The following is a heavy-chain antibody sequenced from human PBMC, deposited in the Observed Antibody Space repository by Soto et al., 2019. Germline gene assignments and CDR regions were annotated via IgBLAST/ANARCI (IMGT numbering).Heavy chain of an antibody. CDR2: VFYSGSS. CDR1: GASISSSY. V-gene: IGHV4-59*01. Sequence: SETLSLTFTVSGASISSSYWSWLRQSPGKGREGIGYVFYSGSSNYNPSLKSRVNISVDTSKNQFSLKLSSVTAADTAVYYCARGGSAERQTDGDSYHYYPMDVWGQGTTVT. D-gene: IGHD3-22*01. J-gene: IGHJ6*02. CDR3: ARGGSAERQTDGDSYHYYPMDV.